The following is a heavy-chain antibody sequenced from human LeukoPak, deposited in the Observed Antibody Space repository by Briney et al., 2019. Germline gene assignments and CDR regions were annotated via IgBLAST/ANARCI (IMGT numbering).Heavy chain of an antibody. CDR2: IYPGDSDT. V-gene: IGHV5-51*01. CDR3: ARRRGSYDYYGMDV. D-gene: IGHD3-16*01. Sequence: GGSLKISCKGFGYSFTSYWIGWVRPMPGKGLEWSGIIYPGDSDTRYTIPLQGQVTISADKSISTAYRQWSSLKASETVMYYCARRRGSYDYYGMDVWGQGTTVTVSS. CDR1: GYSFTSYW. J-gene: IGHJ6*02.